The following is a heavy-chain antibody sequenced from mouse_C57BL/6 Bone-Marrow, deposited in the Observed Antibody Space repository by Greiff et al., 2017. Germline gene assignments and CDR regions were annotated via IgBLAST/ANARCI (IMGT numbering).Heavy chain of an antibody. Sequence: QVQLKQSGPGLVQPSQSLSITCTVSGFSFTSYGVHWVRQSPGKGLEWLGVIWRGGSTDSNAAFMSRLSITKDNSKSHVFFKMNRLQADDTAIYYCAKKGATVVATTHWDFDVWGTGTTVTVST. V-gene: IGHV2-5*01. J-gene: IGHJ1*03. CDR3: AKKGATVVATTHWDFDV. CDR2: IWRGGST. D-gene: IGHD1-1*01. CDR1: GFSFTSYG.